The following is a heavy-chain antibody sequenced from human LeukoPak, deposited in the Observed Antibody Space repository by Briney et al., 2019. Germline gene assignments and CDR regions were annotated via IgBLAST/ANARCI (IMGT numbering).Heavy chain of an antibody. Sequence: PGGSLRRSCAASGFTVSSNYMSWVRQAPGKGLEWVSVIYSGGSTYYADSVKGRFTISRDNSKNTLYLQMNSLRAEDTAVYYCASLYDSSGYCSAGASYYFDYWGQGPLVTVSS. CDR2: IYSGGST. V-gene: IGHV3-66*02. CDR3: ASLYDSSGYCSAGASYYFDY. CDR1: GFTVSSNY. J-gene: IGHJ4*02. D-gene: IGHD3-22*01.